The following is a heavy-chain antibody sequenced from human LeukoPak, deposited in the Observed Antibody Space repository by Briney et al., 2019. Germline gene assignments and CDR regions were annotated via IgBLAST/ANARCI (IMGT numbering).Heavy chain of an antibody. CDR2: IKQDGSEK. J-gene: IGHJ6*03. V-gene: IGHV3-7*01. CDR1: GFTFSSYW. Sequence: GGSLRLSCAASGFTFSSYWMSWVRQAPGKGLEWVANIKQDGSEKYYVDSVKGRFTISRDNAKNSLYLQMNSLRAEDTAVYYCARTNSGYYYYYMDVWGKGTTVTVSS. CDR3: ARTNSGYYYYYMDV. D-gene: IGHD6-25*01.